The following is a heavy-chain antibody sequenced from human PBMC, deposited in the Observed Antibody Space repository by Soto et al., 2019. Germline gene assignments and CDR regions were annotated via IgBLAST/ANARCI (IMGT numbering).Heavy chain of an antibody. J-gene: IGHJ5*02. CDR1: GGSFSGYY. Sequence: SETLSLTCAVYGGSFSGYYWSWIRQPPGRGLEWIGEINHSGSTNYNPSLKSRVTISVDTSKNQFSLKLSSVTAADTAVYYCASPQGWYSPRLGDWFDPWGQGTLVTVSS. CDR2: INHSGST. D-gene: IGHD6-19*01. V-gene: IGHV4-34*01. CDR3: ASPQGWYSPRLGDWFDP.